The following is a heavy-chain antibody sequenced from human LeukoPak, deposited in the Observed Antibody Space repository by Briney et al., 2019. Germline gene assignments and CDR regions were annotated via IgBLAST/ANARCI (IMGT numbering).Heavy chain of an antibody. CDR2: INLDGSEK. CDR1: GFIFSTSW. V-gene: IGHV3-7*01. J-gene: IGHJ3*02. CDR3: ARDLGPHRSSPNTGAFDI. Sequence: GGSLRLSCTASGFIFSTSWMTWVRQAPGKGLEWVANINLDGSEKYYVDSVKGRFTISRDNAKNSLYLQMSNMRADDTAVYYCARDLGPHRSSPNTGAFDIWGQGTMVTVSS. D-gene: IGHD1-26*01.